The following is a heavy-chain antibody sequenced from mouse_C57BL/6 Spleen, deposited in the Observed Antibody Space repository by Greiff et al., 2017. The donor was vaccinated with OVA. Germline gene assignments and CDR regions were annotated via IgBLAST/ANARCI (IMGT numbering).Heavy chain of an antibody. V-gene: IGHV1-80*01. CDR1: GYAFSSYW. J-gene: IGHJ4*01. D-gene: IGHD1-1*01. Sequence: QVQLKESGAELVKPGASVKISCKASGYAFSSYWMNWVKQRPGKGLEWIGQIYPGDGDTNYNGKFKGKATLTADKSSSTAYMQLSSLTSEDSAVYFCARATTVVARGMDYWGQGTSVTVSS. CDR2: IYPGDGDT. CDR3: ARATTVVARGMDY.